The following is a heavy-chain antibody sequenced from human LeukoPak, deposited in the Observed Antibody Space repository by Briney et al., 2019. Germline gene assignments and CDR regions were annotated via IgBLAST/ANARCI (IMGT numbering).Heavy chain of an antibody. J-gene: IGHJ6*03. CDR1: GGSFSGYH. CDR2: MNPSGST. CDR3: ARGRQDVTMMVVVMTGVSYYLDV. D-gene: IGHD3-22*01. Sequence: SETLSLTCAVYGGSFSGYHWTWIRQTPGKGLEWIGEMNPSGSTNYNPSLKSRVTISVDTSKNQFSLNLSSVTAADTAVYYCARGRQDVTMMVVVMTGVSYYLDVWGKGTTVTVS. V-gene: IGHV4-34*01.